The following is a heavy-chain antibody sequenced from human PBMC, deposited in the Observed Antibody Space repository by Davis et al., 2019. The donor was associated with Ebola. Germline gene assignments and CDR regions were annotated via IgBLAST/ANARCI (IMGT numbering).Heavy chain of an antibody. Sequence: AASVKVSCKASGYTFTGYYMHWVRQAPGQGLEWMGRINPNSGGTNYAQKLQGRVTMTTDTSTSTAYMELRSLRSDDTAVYYCARDRRLYYDILTGYYTADYWGQGTLVTVSS. V-gene: IGHV1-2*06. CDR3: ARDRRLYYDILTGYYTADY. J-gene: IGHJ4*02. CDR1: GYTFTGYY. CDR2: INPNSGGT. D-gene: IGHD3-9*01.